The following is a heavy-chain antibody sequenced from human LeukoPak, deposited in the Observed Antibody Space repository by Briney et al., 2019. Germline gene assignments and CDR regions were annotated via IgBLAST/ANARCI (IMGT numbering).Heavy chain of an antibody. J-gene: IGHJ6*02. Sequence: PSETLSLTCTVSGGSISSSSYYWGWIRQPPGKGLEWIGSIYYSGTTYFNPSLKSRVTISVDTSKNQFSLKLSSVTAADTAVYYCARVSPYGSGSYKPRPGDYYYYYGMDVWGQGTTVTVSS. CDR3: ARVSPYGSGSYKPRPGDYYYYYGMDV. V-gene: IGHV4-39*07. D-gene: IGHD3-10*01. CDR2: IYYSGTT. CDR1: GGSISSSSYY.